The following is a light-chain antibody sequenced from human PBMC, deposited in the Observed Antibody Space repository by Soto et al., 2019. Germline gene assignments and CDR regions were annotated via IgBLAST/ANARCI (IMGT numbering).Light chain of an antibody. CDR3: QSYDSSLSGVV. Sequence: QSVLTQPPSVSGAPGQRVTISSTGSSSNIGAGYDVHWYQQLPGTAPKLLTYGNSNRPSGVPDRFSGSKSGTSASLAITGLQAEDEADYYCQSYDSSLSGVVCGGGTKLTVL. CDR2: GNS. J-gene: IGLJ2*01. V-gene: IGLV1-40*01. CDR1: SSNIGAGYD.